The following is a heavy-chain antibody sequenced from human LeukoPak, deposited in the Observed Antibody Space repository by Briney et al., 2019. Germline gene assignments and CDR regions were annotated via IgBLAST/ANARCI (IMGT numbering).Heavy chain of an antibody. CDR1: GGSISSSSYY. CDR3: ASVVSYDSSGYGNNWFDP. D-gene: IGHD3-22*01. V-gene: IGHV4-39*01. Sequence: SETLSLTCTVSGGSISSSSYYWGWIRQPPGKGLEWMGRIYYSGSTYYNPSLKSRVTISVDTSKNQFSLKLSSVTAADTAVYYCASVVSYDSSGYGNNWFDPWGQGTLVTVSS. J-gene: IGHJ5*02. CDR2: IYYSGST.